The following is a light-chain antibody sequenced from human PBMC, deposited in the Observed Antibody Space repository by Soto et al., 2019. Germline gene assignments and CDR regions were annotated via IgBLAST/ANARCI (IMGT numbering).Light chain of an antibody. CDR2: KAS. CDR3: MXGTHWPIT. Sequence: DVVLPQSPLSLPVTLGQPSSISCRSNQILVHSDGIAYFSWFQQRPGRSPRRLIYKASNRDSGVPDRLSGSGSGTDLALKISSVEAEDVGVYYCMXGTHWPITCGQGTRLEIK. V-gene: IGKV2-30*02. CDR1: QILVHSDGIAY. J-gene: IGKJ5*01.